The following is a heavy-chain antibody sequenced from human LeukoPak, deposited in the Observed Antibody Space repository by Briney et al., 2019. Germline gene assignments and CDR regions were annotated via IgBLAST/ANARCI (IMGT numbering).Heavy chain of an antibody. J-gene: IGHJ6*03. D-gene: IGHD2-2*01. CDR2: FDPEDGET. CDR3: ARVVVVPAAPVQVSFPSYMDV. CDR1: GYTLTELS. V-gene: IGHV1-24*01. Sequence: EASVKVSCKVSGYTLTELSMHWVRQAPGKGLEWMGGFDPEDGETIYAQKFQGRVTMTEDTSTSTAYMELRSLRSDDTAVYYCARVVVVPAAPVQVSFPSYMDVWGKGTTVTVSS.